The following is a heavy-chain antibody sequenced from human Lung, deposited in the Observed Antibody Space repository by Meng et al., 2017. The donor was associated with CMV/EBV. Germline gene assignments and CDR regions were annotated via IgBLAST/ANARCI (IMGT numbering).Heavy chain of an antibody. CDR2: ISSSSSEI. CDR1: GFTFSSSS. J-gene: IGHJ4*02. CDR3: ARSRPFDY. V-gene: IGHV3-21*01. Sequence: GGSXRLSCVASGFTFSSSSMNWVRQAPGKGLEWVSGISSSSSEIHYADSVKGRFTISRDNAKNSLYLQMNSLRAEDTAVYYCARSRPFDYWGQGTLVTVSS.